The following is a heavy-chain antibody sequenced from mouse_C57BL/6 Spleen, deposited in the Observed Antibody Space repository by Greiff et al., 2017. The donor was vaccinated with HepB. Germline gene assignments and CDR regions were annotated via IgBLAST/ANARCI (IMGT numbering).Heavy chain of an antibody. D-gene: IGHD2-5*01. CDR3: AREGSYYSSFDY. Sequence: EVQLKESGPGLVKPSQSLSLTCSVTGYSITSGYYWNWIRQFPGNKLEWMGYISYDGSNNYNPSLKNRISITRDTSKNQFFLKLNSVTTEDTATYYCAREGSYYSSFDYWGQGTTLTVSS. J-gene: IGHJ2*01. CDR1: GYSITSGYY. V-gene: IGHV3-6*01. CDR2: ISYDGSN.